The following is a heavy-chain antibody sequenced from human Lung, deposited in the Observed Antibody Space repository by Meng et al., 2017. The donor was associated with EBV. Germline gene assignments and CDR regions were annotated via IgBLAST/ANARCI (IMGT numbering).Heavy chain of an antibody. CDR3: ARGGTSSAPFDY. J-gene: IGHJ4*02. Sequence: HAQLTQWGAGLLKPSETLSLTCGVSGRSFSSSYWSWIRQPPGKGLEWIGQINYSGITNYNPSLKSRVTISVDTSKNQFSLSLNSVTAADTAVYYCARGGTSSAPFDYWGQGTLVTVSS. D-gene: IGHD2-2*01. CDR2: INYSGIT. V-gene: IGHV4-34*01. CDR1: GRSFSSSY.